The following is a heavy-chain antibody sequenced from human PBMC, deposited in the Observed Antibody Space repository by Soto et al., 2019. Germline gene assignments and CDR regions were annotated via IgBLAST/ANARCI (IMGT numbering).Heavy chain of an antibody. J-gene: IGHJ4*02. D-gene: IGHD6-19*01. CDR1: GFTFGDYA. CDR2: IRSKAYGGTT. CDR3: TRSAVAGTPFY. Sequence: LRLSCTASGFTFGDYAMSWFRQAPGKGLEWVGFIRSKAYGGTTEYAASVKGRFTISRDDSKSIAYLQMNSLKTEDTAVYYCTRSAVAGTPFYWGQGTLVTVSS. V-gene: IGHV3-49*03.